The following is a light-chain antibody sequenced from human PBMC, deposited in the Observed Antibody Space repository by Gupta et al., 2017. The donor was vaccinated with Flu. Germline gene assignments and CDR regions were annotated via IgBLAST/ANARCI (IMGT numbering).Light chain of an antibody. CDR2: EVS. Sequence: SNEVGNYNLVSWYQQYPGKAPKVLIYEVSERPSGISDRFSGSKSGNTASLTISGLQAEDEGAYYCCSYAKSSPFWVFGGGTSLSVL. V-gene: IGLV2-23*02. CDR3: CSYAKSSPFWV. J-gene: IGLJ3*02. CDR1: SNEVGNYNL.